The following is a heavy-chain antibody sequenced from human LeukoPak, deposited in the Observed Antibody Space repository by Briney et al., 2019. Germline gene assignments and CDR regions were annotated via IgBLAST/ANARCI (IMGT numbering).Heavy chain of an antibody. J-gene: IGHJ5*02. D-gene: IGHD3-22*01. CDR1: GYTFTGYY. CDR3: ARDPPFDYYDSSGRGWFDP. CDR2: INPNSGGT. V-gene: IGHV1-2*02. Sequence: ASVKVSCKASGYTFTGYYMHWVRQAPGQGLEWMGWINPNSGGTNYAQKFQGRVTMTRDTSISTAYMELSRLRSDDTAVYYCARDPPFDYYDSSGRGWFDPWGQGTLVTVSS.